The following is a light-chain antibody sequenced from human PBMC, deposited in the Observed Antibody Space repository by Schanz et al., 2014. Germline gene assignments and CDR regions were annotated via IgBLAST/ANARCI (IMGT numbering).Light chain of an antibody. J-gene: IGLJ2*01. V-gene: IGLV1-47*02. CDR3: AAWDGTLRGHVV. Sequence: QSVLTQPPSASGTPGQRVTISCSGSSSNIGRNYVYWYQQLPGTAPKLLIHSNNQRPSGVPDRFSGSKSGTSASLAISGLRSDDEADCYCAAWDGTLRGHVVFGGGTQLTVL. CDR1: SSNIGRNY. CDR2: SNN.